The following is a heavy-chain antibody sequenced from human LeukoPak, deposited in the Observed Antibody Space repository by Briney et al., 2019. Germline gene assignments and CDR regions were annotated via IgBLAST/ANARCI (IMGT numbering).Heavy chain of an antibody. CDR3: ARRSDTAMVGNPLDY. V-gene: IGHV5-51*01. CDR1: GYRFTSYW. CDR2: IYPGDSDT. D-gene: IGHD5-18*01. J-gene: IGHJ4*02. Sequence: GESLKISCKGSGYRFTSYWIGWVRQMPGKGLEWMGIIYPGDSDTRYSPSFQGQVTISADKSISTAYLQWSSLKASDTAMYYCARRSDTAMVGNPLDYWGQGTLVTVSS.